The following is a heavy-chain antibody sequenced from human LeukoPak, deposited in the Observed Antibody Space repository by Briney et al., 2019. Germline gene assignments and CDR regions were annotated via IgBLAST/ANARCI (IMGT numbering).Heavy chain of an antibody. Sequence: GGSLRLSCAASGFTFSSYSMSWVRQAPGKGLEWVSSISSSGSYIYYADSMKGRFTISRDNARNSLYLRMNSLRAEDTAVYYCARDPGAYSSSPIDYWGQGTLVTVSS. D-gene: IGHD6-6*01. CDR3: ARDPGAYSSSPIDY. V-gene: IGHV3-21*01. J-gene: IGHJ4*02. CDR1: GFTFSSYS. CDR2: ISSSGSYI.